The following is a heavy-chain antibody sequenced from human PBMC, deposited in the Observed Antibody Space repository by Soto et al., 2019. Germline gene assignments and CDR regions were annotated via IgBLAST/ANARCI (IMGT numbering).Heavy chain of an antibody. V-gene: IGHV4-38-2*02. D-gene: IGHD1-1*01. Sequence: PSETLSLTCAVSGWSISSGYDRSWIRQSPGKGLEWIGSSDHSGSTSYNAFLKSRVTISIDASKNQFSLNLTSVTAADTAVYYCARDWGTGYNWFDPWGQGNLVTVSS. J-gene: IGHJ5*02. CDR3: ARDWGTGYNWFDP. CDR2: SDHSGST. CDR1: GWSISSGYD.